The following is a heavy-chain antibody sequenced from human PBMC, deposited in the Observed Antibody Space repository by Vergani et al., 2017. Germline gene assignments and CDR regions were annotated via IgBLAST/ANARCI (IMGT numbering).Heavy chain of an antibody. J-gene: IGHJ3*02. D-gene: IGHD2-2*01. V-gene: IGHV1-8*01. CDR2: MNPNSGNT. CDR1: GYTFTSYD. Sequence: QVQLVQSGAEVKKPGSSVKVSCKASGYTFTSYDINWVRQATGQGLEWMGWMNPNSGNTGYAQKFQGRVTMTRNTSISSAYMELRRLRSDDTSVYYCARGLSPSCYGGCAFDIWGQATMVTVSS. CDR3: ARGLSPSCYGGCAFDI.